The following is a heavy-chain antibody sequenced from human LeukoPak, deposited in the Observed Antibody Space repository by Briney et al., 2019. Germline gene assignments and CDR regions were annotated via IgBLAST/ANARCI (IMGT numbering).Heavy chain of an antibody. CDR1: GFTFSSYA. V-gene: IGHV3-23*01. D-gene: IGHD3-10*01. J-gene: IGHJ6*03. Sequence: GGTLRLSCAASGFTFSSYAMNWVRQAPGKGLEWVSSISGSGGGTYYADSVKGRFSISRDNAKNSLYLQMNSLRAEDTAVYYCALPHYYDSEGASDMDVWGKGTMVTISS. CDR3: ALPHYYDSEGASDMDV. CDR2: ISGSGGGT.